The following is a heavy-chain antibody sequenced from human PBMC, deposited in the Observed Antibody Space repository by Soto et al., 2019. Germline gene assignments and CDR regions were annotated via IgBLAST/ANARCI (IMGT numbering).Heavy chain of an antibody. J-gene: IGHJ6*02. CDR1: GFTFSSYS. Sequence: GGSLRLSCAASGFTFSSYSMNWVRQAPGKGLEWVSSISSSSSYIYYADSVKGRFTISRDNAKNSLYLQMNSLRAEDTAVYYCARDLGNYYDSSGYRTDYYYYYGMDVWGQGTTVTVSS. D-gene: IGHD3-22*01. V-gene: IGHV3-21*01. CDR3: ARDLGNYYDSSGYRTDYYYYYGMDV. CDR2: ISSSSSYI.